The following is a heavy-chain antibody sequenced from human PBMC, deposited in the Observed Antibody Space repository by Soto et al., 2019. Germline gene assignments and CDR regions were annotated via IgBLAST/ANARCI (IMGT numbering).Heavy chain of an antibody. D-gene: IGHD5-18*01. CDR3: ARVDTYDYYYAMDV. CDR1: GFTVTSNH. Sequence: PGGSLRLSCAASGFTVTSNHMNWVRQAPGKGLEWVSIIYSSGTTYYADSVKGRFTISRDKSKNTLYLQMRNLRAEDTAIYYCARVDTYDYYYAMDVWGQGTTVTVSS. V-gene: IGHV3-53*01. J-gene: IGHJ6*02. CDR2: IYSSGTT.